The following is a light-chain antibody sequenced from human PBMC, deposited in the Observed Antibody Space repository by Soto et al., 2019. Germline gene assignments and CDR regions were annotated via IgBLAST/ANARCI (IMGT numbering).Light chain of an antibody. J-gene: IGKJ4*01. Sequence: EILMTQSPDSLSVSPGETATLSCRASQSLNTDLAWYQQKPGQAPRLLLYGASTRATGIPARFSGSGSGTEFTLTISSLLSEDFAVYYCHQYYKWPLTFGGGTKVDIK. CDR2: GAS. V-gene: IGKV3D-15*01. CDR1: QSLNTD. CDR3: HQYYKWPLT.